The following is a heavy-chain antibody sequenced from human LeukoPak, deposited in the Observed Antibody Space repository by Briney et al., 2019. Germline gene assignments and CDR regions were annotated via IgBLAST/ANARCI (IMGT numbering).Heavy chain of an antibody. Sequence: GGSLRLSCAASGFTFSDYYMSWIRQAPGKGLEWVSYISSSSSTIYYADSVKGRFTISRDNAKNSLYLQMNSLKTEDTAVYYCTRSVLGAVAGHVKDFDYWGQGTLVTVSS. D-gene: IGHD6-19*01. J-gene: IGHJ4*02. CDR1: GFTFSDYY. V-gene: IGHV3-11*01. CDR2: ISSSSSTI. CDR3: TRSVLGAVAGHVKDFDY.